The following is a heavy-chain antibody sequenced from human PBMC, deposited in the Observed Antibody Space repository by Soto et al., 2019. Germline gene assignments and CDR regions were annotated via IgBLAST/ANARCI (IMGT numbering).Heavy chain of an antibody. CDR1: GFTFSSYW. CDR2: INSDGSST. D-gene: IGHD3-10*01. Sequence: GGSLRLSCAASGFTFSSYWMHWVRQAPGKGLVWVSRINSDGSSTSYADSVKGRFTISRDNAKNTLYLQMNSLRAEDTAVYYCARTVDSPNLWFGESTDSDMDVWGKGTTVTVSS. V-gene: IGHV3-74*01. J-gene: IGHJ6*03. CDR3: ARTVDSPNLWFGESTDSDMDV.